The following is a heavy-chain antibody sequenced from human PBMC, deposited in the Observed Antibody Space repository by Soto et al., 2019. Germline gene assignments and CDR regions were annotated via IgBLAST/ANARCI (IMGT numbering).Heavy chain of an antibody. V-gene: IGHV3-15*01. Sequence: EVQLVESEGGLVKPGESLRLSCAASGFTFSSAWMSWVRQAPGKGLEWVGRIKSITDGGTTNYAAPVKGRFTISRDDSKNTLYLQMNSVKTEDTAVYYCTTTYCSSGTCFSYGMDIWGQGTTVTVSS. CDR3: TTTYCSSGTCFSYGMDI. J-gene: IGHJ6*02. D-gene: IGHD2-15*01. CDR2: IKSITDGGTT. CDR1: GFTFSSAW.